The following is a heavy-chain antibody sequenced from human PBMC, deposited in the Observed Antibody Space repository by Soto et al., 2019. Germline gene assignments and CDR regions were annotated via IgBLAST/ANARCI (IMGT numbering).Heavy chain of an antibody. CDR3: AKADTAIVILFNVDAYDI. J-gene: IGHJ3*02. Sequence: GGSLRLSCAASGFSFSSYGMHWVRQAPGKGLEWVAVISYDGSNKYYADSVKGRFTISRDNSKNTLYLQMNSLRAEDTAVYYCAKADTAIVILFNVDAYDIWGQGTMVTVSS. CDR1: GFSFSSYG. D-gene: IGHD5-18*01. CDR2: ISYDGSNK. V-gene: IGHV3-30*18.